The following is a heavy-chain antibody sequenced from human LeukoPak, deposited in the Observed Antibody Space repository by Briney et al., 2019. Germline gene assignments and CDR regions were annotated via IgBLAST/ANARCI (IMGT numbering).Heavy chain of an antibody. CDR3: ARERSPRYWYYDILTSSSPGYIPNSYGMDV. J-gene: IGHJ6*04. Sequence: APVNVSCKASGYTFTGYYMHWVRQAPGQGLVWMGWINPNSGGTNYAQKFQGWVTMTRDTSISTAYMELSRLRSDDTAVYYCARERSPRYWYYDILTSSSPGYIPNSYGMDVWGKGTTVTVSS. V-gene: IGHV1-2*04. CDR1: GYTFTGYY. D-gene: IGHD3-9*01. CDR2: INPNSGGT.